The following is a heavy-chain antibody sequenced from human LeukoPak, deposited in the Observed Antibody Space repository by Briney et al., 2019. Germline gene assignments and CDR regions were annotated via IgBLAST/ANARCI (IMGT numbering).Heavy chain of an antibody. CDR1: GFTFSSYA. D-gene: IGHD6-19*01. Sequence: PGGCLRLSCSASGFTFSSYAMHWVRQAPGKGLEYVSAISSNGGSTYYADSVKGRFTISRDNSKNTLYLKMSSLRAEDTAVYYCVKGSSGWYWGTDYWGQGTLVTVSS. CDR3: VKGSSGWYWGTDY. J-gene: IGHJ4*02. V-gene: IGHV3-64D*06. CDR2: ISSNGGST.